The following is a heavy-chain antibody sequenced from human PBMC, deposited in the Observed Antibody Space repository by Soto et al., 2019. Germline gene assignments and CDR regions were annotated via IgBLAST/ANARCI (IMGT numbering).Heavy chain of an antibody. CDR1: GGSISSSNW. J-gene: IGHJ6*02. CDR3: ARMEGSTTVMGNYYYYGMDV. CDR2: IYHSGST. D-gene: IGHD4-4*01. V-gene: IGHV4-4*02. Sequence: QVQLQESGPGLVKPSGTLSLTCAVSGGSISSSNWWSWVRQPPGKGLEWIGEIYHSGSTNYNPSLKGRVTISVDKSKNQFSLKLSSVTAADTAVYYCARMEGSTTVMGNYYYYGMDVWGQGTTVTVSS.